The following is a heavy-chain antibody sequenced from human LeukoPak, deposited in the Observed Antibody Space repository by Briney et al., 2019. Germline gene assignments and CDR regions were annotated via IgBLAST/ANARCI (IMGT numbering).Heavy chain of an antibody. CDR1: GFTFRNYD. V-gene: IGHV3-13*01. CDR2: IGIADDT. CDR3: VRGGIQVSGIDAFDI. J-gene: IGHJ3*02. Sequence: PGGSLRLSCAASGFTFRNYDMHWVRQFPGRGLEWVSAIGIADDTHYPGSVKGRFTISRENAKNSLYLQMNSLRDGDTAVYYCVRGGIQVSGIDAFDIWGQGTMVTVSS. D-gene: IGHD5/OR15-5a*01.